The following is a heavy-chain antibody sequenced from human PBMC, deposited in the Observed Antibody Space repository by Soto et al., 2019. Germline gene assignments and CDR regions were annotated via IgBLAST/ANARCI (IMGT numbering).Heavy chain of an antibody. CDR1: GFTFSSYG. D-gene: IGHD3-10*01. Sequence: GGSLRLSCAASGFTFSSYGMRLIRQAPGKGLEWVADIKQDGSKKYYVDSVKGRFTISRDNAKNSLYLQMNSLRAEDTAVYYCARGRSLWYWGQGTLVTVSS. J-gene: IGHJ4*02. CDR2: IKQDGSKK. V-gene: IGHV3-7*01. CDR3: ARGRSLWY.